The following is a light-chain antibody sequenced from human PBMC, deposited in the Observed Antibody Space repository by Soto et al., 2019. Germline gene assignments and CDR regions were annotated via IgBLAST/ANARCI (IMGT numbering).Light chain of an antibody. J-gene: IGLJ2*01. Sequence: QYVLTQPPSVSGAPGQRVTISWTGSSSNIGAGYDVHWYQQLPGTAPKLLIYGNSNRPSGVPDRFSGSKSGTSASLAITGLQAEDEADYYCQSYDSSLSGNVVFGGGTKLTVL. CDR2: GNS. CDR1: SSNIGAGYD. V-gene: IGLV1-40*01. CDR3: QSYDSSLSGNVV.